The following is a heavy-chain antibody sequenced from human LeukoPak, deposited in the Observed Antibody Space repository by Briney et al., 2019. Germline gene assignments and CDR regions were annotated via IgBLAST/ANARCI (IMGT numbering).Heavy chain of an antibody. Sequence: SETLSLTCTVSGGSISSSSYYWGWVRQPPGKGLEWIGNIYYSGSTYYNPSLKSRVTISVDTSKNQFSLNLSSVTAADTAVYYCARRYSISWQTFDYWGPGTLVTVSS. CDR1: GGSISSSSYY. CDR3: ARRYSISWQTFDY. CDR2: IYYSGST. D-gene: IGHD6-13*01. V-gene: IGHV4-39*01. J-gene: IGHJ4*02.